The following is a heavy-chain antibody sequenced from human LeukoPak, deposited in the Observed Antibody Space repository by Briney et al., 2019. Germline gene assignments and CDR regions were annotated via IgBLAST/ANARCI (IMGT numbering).Heavy chain of an antibody. CDR2: ISYDGSNK. D-gene: IGHD4-17*01. CDR1: GFTFSSYG. J-gene: IGHJ4*02. Sequence: PGRSLRLSCAASGFTFSSYGMHWVRQAPGRGLEWVAVISYDGSNKYYADSVKGRFTISRDNSKNTLYLQMNSLRAEDTAVYYCARANDYGDQVGGQGTLVTVSS. V-gene: IGHV3-30*03. CDR3: ARANDYGDQV.